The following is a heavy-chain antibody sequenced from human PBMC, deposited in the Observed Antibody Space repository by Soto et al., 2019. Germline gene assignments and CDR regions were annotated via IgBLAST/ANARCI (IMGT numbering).Heavy chain of an antibody. V-gene: IGHV3-23*01. D-gene: IGHD3-22*01. CDR3: AKGDSSGDPRYFDY. Sequence: PGGSLRLSCAASGFTFSSYAMSWVRQAPGKGLEWVSAISASGASTYYADTVKGRFTISRDNSKNTLYLQMNSLRAEDTAVYYCAKGDSSGDPRYFDYWGQGTLVTVS. CDR2: ISASGAST. J-gene: IGHJ4*02. CDR1: GFTFSSYA.